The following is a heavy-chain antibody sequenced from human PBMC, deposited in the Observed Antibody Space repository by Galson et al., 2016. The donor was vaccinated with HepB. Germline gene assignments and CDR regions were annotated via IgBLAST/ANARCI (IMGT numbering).Heavy chain of an antibody. Sequence: SETLSLTCTVSGASINSSSYYWGWIRQPPGKGLEWIGSINYSGTTYYNPSLKSRVIISVDTSKNRFSLRLRSVTAADTSTYFCARRSGWPMCFEDWGQGTLVTVSS. CDR1: GASINSSSYY. CDR2: INYSGTT. CDR3: ARRSGWPMCFED. V-gene: IGHV4-39*01. J-gene: IGHJ4*02. D-gene: IGHD6-19*01.